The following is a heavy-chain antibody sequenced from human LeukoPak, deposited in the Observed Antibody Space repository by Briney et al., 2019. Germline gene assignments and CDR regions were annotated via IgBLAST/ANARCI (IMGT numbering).Heavy chain of an antibody. J-gene: IGHJ4*02. Sequence: ASVKVSCKASGYSFASFGVNWVRQAPGQGLEWMGWISAYNGDTNYAQNLQGRVTMTTDTSTSTAYMDLRSLRSDDTAVYYCARALRYHSDSSGYAFDYWGQGTLVTVSS. V-gene: IGHV1-18*01. CDR2: ISAYNGDT. D-gene: IGHD3-22*01. CDR1: GYSFASFG. CDR3: ARALRYHSDSSGYAFDY.